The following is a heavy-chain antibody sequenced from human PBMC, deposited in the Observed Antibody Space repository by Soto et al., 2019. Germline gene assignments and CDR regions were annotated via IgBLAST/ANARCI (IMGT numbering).Heavy chain of an antibody. CDR1: GYTFTSYG. J-gene: IGHJ5*02. V-gene: IGHV1-18*01. CDR2: ISGYNGNT. D-gene: IGHD6-6*01. CDR3: ARKDSSSSWFDP. Sequence: PGESLKISCKGSGYTFTSYGISWVRQAPGQGLEWMGWISGYNGNTNYAQKFQARVTMTTDTSTSTAYMELRSLRSDDTAVYYCARKDSSSSWFDPWGQGTLVTVSS.